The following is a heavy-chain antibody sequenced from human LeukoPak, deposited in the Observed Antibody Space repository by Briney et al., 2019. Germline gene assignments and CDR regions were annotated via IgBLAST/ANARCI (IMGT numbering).Heavy chain of an antibody. CDR1: GLSLTHDG. Sequence: SVKVSCKASGLSLTHDGISWVRQAPGQGLEWMGGIIPIFGTANYAQKFQGRVTITADESTSTAYMELSSLRSEDTAVYYCARDREYYDSSGYPIMNWGQGTLVTVSS. V-gene: IGHV1-69*13. CDR3: ARDREYYDSSGYPIMN. D-gene: IGHD3-22*01. CDR2: IIPIFGTA. J-gene: IGHJ4*02.